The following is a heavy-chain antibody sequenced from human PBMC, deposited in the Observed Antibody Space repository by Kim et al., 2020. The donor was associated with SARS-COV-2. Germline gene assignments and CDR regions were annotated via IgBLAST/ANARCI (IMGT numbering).Heavy chain of an antibody. V-gene: IGHV4-34*01. J-gene: IGHJ4*02. CDR3: ARATRYDSSGYYLNFDY. CDR1: GGSFSGYY. CDR2: INHSGST. Sequence: SETLSLTCAVYGGSFSGYYWSWIRQPPGKGLEWIGEINHSGSTNYNPSLKSRVTISVDTSKNQFSLKLSSVTAADTAVYYCARATRYDSSGYYLNFDYWGQGTLVTVSS. D-gene: IGHD3-22*01.